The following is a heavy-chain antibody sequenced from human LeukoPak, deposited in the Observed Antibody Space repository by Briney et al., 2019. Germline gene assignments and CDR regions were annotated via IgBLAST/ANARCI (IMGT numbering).Heavy chain of an antibody. CDR1: GFTFSSYW. CDR3: ARDQQQLVLFPRYYYYYYMDV. Sequence: GGSLRLSCAASGFTFSSYWMSSVRQAPGKGLEWVANIKQDGSEKYYVDSVKGRFTISRDNAKNSLYLQMNSLRAEDTAVYYCARDQQQLVLFPRYYYYYYMDVWGKGTTVTISS. V-gene: IGHV3-7*01. J-gene: IGHJ6*03. CDR2: IKQDGSEK. D-gene: IGHD6-13*01.